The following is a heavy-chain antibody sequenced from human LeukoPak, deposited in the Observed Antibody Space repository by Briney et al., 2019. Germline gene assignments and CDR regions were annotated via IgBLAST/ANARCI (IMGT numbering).Heavy chain of an antibody. J-gene: IGHJ3*02. Sequence: GGSLRLSCAASGFTFSSYSMNWVRQAPGKGLEWVSYINSNSKNIYYADSVKDRFTISRDTAKTSLYLQMDSLRDEDTAVYYCARGVEGSSYYDSSGKGNALDIWGQGTVVTASS. CDR2: INSNSKNI. V-gene: IGHV3-48*02. CDR3: ARGVEGSSYYDSSGKGNALDI. CDR1: GFTFSSYS. D-gene: IGHD3-22*01.